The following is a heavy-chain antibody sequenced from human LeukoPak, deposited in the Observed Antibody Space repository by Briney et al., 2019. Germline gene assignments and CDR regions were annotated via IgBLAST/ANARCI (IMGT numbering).Heavy chain of an antibody. CDR2: MNPNSGNT. CDR3: ARQPFDSSSWCGDYYYGMDV. J-gene: IGHJ6*02. D-gene: IGHD6-13*01. Sequence: ASVKVSCKASGYTFTSYDINWVRQATGQGLEWMGWMNPNSGNTGYAQKFQGRVTMTRNTSISTAYMELSSLRSEDTAVYYCARQPFDSSSWCGDYYYGMDVWGQGTTVTVSS. V-gene: IGHV1-8*01. CDR1: GYTFTSYD.